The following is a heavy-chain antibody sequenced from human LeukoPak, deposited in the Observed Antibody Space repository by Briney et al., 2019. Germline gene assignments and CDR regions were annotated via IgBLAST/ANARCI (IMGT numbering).Heavy chain of an antibody. CDR2: ISAYNGNT. D-gene: IGHD5-18*01. CDR1: VYTYSSYG. CDR3: AREGIQIWLWYQSTTNWFDT. Sequence: TSVRLSCTSSVYTYSSYGVSCWRRAPGHPVEWMGWISAYNGNTNYAKKLKGRVTMTTDTSTSTASMKLRSLRSDATAVYYCAREGIQIWLWYQSTTNWFDTWGQGTLVTVSS. V-gene: IGHV1-18*01. J-gene: IGHJ5*02.